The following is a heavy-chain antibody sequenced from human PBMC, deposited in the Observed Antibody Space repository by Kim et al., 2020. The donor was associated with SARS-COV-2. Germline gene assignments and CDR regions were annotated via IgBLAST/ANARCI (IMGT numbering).Heavy chain of an antibody. CDR3: TTDPTSGSYYVVDY. Sequence: GGSLRLSCAASGFTFSNAWMSWVRQAPGKGLEWVGRIKSKTDGGTTDYAAPVKGRFTISRDDSKNTLYLQMNSLKTEDTAVYYCTTDPTSGSYYVVDYWGQGTLVTVSS. CDR1: GFTFSNAW. J-gene: IGHJ4*02. V-gene: IGHV3-15*01. D-gene: IGHD1-26*01. CDR2: IKSKTDGGTT.